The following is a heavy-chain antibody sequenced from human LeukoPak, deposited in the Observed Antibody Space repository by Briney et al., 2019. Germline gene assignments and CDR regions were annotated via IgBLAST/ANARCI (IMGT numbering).Heavy chain of an antibody. CDR1: GFTFSSYE. CDR2: ISIDGRNK. V-gene: IGHV3-30*04. D-gene: IGHD4-17*01. Sequence: GGSLRLSCAASGFTFSSYEMHWVRQAPGRGLEWVAVISIDGRNKYNPESVKGRFTISRDNSKSTLYLQMNSLGVEDTAVYYCARARKRYGDHEDNWLDPWGQGTLVTVSS. CDR3: ARARKRYGDHEDNWLDP. J-gene: IGHJ5*02.